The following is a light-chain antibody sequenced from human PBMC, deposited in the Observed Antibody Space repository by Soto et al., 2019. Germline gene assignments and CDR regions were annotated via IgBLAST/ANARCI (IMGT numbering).Light chain of an antibody. Sequence: DIHLTQSPSFLSAYVGDRVTITCRASQSISTYLNWYLQKPGKAPNLLIYTTSILESGVPSRFSGSGSGTDFTLTISSLQPEDFATYFCQQSYSRPRTFGQGTKVDIK. J-gene: IGKJ1*01. CDR2: TTS. CDR1: QSISTY. V-gene: IGKV1-39*01. CDR3: QQSYSRPRT.